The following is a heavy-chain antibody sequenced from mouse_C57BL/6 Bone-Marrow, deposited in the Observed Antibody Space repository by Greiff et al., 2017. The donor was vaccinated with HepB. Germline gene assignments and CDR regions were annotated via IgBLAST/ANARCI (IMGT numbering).Heavy chain of an antibody. V-gene: IGHV7-3*01. D-gene: IGHD2-1*01. CDR1: GFTFTDYY. CDR2: IRNKANGYTT. Sequence: EVKLVESGGGLVQPGGSLSLSCAASGFTFTDYYMSWVRQPPGKALEWLGFIRNKANGYTTEYSASVKGRFTISRDNSQSILYLQMNALRAEDSATYYCARYSNDRFAYWGQGTLVTVSA. CDR3: ARYSNDRFAY. J-gene: IGHJ3*01.